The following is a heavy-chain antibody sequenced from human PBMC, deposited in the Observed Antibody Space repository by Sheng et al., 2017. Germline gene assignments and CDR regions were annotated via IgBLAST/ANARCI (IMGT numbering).Heavy chain of an antibody. Sequence: QVQLQESGPGLVKPSETLSLTCTVSGGSISSYYWIWIRQPPGKGLEWIGYIYYSGSTNYNPSLKSLVTISVDTSKNQFSLKLSSVTAADTAVYYCARSNGKWELPYFDYWGQGTLVTVSS. V-gene: IGHV4-59*01. D-gene: IGHD1-26*01. J-gene: IGHJ4*02. CDR3: ARSNGKWELPYFDY. CDR1: GGSISSYY. CDR2: IYYSGST.